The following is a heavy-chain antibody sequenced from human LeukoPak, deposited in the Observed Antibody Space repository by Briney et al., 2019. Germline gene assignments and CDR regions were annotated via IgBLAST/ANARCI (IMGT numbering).Heavy chain of an antibody. V-gene: IGHV1-2*02. Sequence: ASVKVSCKTSGYTFIDYYMHWVRQAPGQGLEWMGWINPNSGGTNYAQKFQGRVTVTSDTSISTAYMELTRLRSDDTAVYYCARDFDYWGQGTLVTVSS. J-gene: IGHJ4*02. CDR1: GYTFIDYY. D-gene: IGHD3-10*01. CDR2: INPNSGGT. CDR3: ARDFDY.